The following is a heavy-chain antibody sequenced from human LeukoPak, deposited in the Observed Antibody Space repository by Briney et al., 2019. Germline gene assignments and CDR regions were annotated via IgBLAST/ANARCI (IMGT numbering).Heavy chain of an antibody. D-gene: IGHD1-26*01. V-gene: IGHV3-23*01. Sequence: GGSLRLSCAASGFTFSSYAMSWVRQAPGKGLEWVLAISGSGGSTYYADSVKGRFTISRDTSKNTVFLQMSSLRAEDTAVYYCAKRGGTYSYYYYMDVWGKGTTVTVSS. J-gene: IGHJ6*03. CDR2: ISGSGGST. CDR1: GFTFSSYA. CDR3: AKRGGTYSYYYYMDV.